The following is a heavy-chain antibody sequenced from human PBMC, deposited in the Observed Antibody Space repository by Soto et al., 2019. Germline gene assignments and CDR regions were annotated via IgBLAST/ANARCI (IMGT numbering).Heavy chain of an antibody. CDR3: ARDPVLAFVAAYYFDY. Sequence: QVQLVESGGGVVQPGRSLRLSCAASGFTFSSYAMHWVRQAPGKGLEWVAVISYDGSNKYYADSVKGRFTISRDNSENTLYLQMNSLRAEDTAVYYCARDPVLAFVAAYYFDYWGQGTLVTVSS. CDR1: GFTFSSYA. V-gene: IGHV3-30-3*01. D-gene: IGHD6-19*01. CDR2: ISYDGSNK. J-gene: IGHJ4*02.